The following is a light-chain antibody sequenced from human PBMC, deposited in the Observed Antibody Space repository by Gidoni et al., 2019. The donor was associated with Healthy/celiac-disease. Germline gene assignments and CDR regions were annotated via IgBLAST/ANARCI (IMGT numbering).Light chain of an antibody. V-gene: IGKV3-11*01. J-gene: IGKJ2*01. CDR3: QQRSNWTPYT. CDR2: DAS. CDR1: QSVSSY. Sequence: VLTQSPSTLSLSPGERATLSRRASQSVSSYLAWYQQKPGQAPRLLIYDASTRSTGIAARFSGSGSGTDFTLTISSREPEDFAVYYCQQRSNWTPYTFGQGTKLEIK.